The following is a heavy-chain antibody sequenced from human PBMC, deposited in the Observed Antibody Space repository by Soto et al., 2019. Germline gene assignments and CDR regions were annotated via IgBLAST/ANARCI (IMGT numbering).Heavy chain of an antibody. CDR2: SYNSGHT. CDR1: GGSISDGAYY. J-gene: IGHJ4*02. CDR3: ASGLSGDKVDQ. D-gene: IGHD2-21*01. V-gene: IGHV4-30-4*01. Sequence: QVQLQESGPGLVKPSQTLSLTCTVSGGSISDGAYYWSWIRQPPGKGLEWIGHSYNSGHTYNNPSLRSRLTISLDTSKSQFSLNLKSVTAADTAVYYCASGLSGDKVDQWGQGTLVSVSS.